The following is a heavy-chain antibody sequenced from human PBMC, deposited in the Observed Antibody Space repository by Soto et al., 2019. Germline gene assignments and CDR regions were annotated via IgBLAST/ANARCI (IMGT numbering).Heavy chain of an antibody. CDR2: IIPIFGTA. J-gene: IGHJ6*03. CDR3: ARGYCSSTSCYSRYYYYMDV. D-gene: IGHD2-2*01. Sequence: GASVKVSCKASGGTFSSYAISWVRQAPGQGLEWMGGIIPIFGTANYAQKFQGRVTITADESTSTAYMELSSLRSEDTAVYYCARGYCSSTSCYSRYYYYMDVWGKGTTVTVSS. V-gene: IGHV1-69*13. CDR1: GGTFSSYA.